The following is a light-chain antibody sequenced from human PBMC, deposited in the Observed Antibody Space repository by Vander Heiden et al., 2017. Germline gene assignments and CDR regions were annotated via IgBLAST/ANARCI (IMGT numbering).Light chain of an antibody. Sequence: QSALTPPASVPGSPGQSITISCTGTSSDVGGYNYVPWYQQHPGKAPKRRIYEVSNRPSGVSNRFSGSKSGNTASLTISGLQAEDEADYYCSSYTSSSVVFGGGTKLTVL. CDR2: EVS. J-gene: IGLJ2*01. V-gene: IGLV2-14*01. CDR3: SSYTSSSVV. CDR1: SSDVGGYNY.